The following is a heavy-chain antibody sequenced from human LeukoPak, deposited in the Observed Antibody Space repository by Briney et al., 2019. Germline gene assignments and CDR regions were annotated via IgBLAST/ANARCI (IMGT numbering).Heavy chain of an antibody. D-gene: IGHD3-10*01. CDR3: ARDSTYYYDSGSSGPHYFDN. J-gene: IGHJ4*02. V-gene: IGHV3-30*16. Sequence: QTGGSLRLSCAASGFTFSSYEMNWVRQAPGKGLEWVSLISSGGTYEYYADSVKGRFTISRDNSKNTLYLQLNSLRAEDTAVYYCARDSTYYYDSGSSGPHYFDNWGQGTLVTVSS. CDR2: ISSGGTYE. CDR1: GFTFSSYE.